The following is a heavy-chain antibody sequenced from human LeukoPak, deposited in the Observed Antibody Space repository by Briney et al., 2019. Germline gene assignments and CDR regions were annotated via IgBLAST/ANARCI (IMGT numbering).Heavy chain of an antibody. Sequence: SETLSLTCAVSGGSISSSNWWSWVRQPPGKGLEWIREIYHSGSTNYNPSLKSRVTISVDTSKNQFSLKLSSVTAADTAVYYCARVGVMIRGYYFDYWGQGTLVTVSS. CDR2: IYHSGST. CDR1: GGSISSSNW. D-gene: IGHD3-16*01. J-gene: IGHJ4*02. CDR3: ARVGVMIRGYYFDY. V-gene: IGHV4-4*02.